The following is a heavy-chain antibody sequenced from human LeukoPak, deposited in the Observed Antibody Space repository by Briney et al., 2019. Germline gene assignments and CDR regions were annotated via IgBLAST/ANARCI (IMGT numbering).Heavy chain of an antibody. CDR2: INHSGST. CDR1: GGSFSGYY. D-gene: IGHD3-10*01. V-gene: IGHV4-34*01. Sequence: SETLSLTCAVYGGSFSGYYWSWIRQPPGKGLEWIGEINHSGSTNYNPSLKSRLTISLDTSRNQFSLKLNSVTAADTAVYYCAKSNGYGLIDIWGQGTMVTVSS. J-gene: IGHJ3*02. CDR3: AKSNGYGLIDI.